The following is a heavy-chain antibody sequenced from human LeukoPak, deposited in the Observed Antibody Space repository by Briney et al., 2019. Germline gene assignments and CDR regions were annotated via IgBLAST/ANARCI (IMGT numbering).Heavy chain of an antibody. CDR3: STHDTMVGIS. CDR2: VGDSNTDT. Sequence: GGSLRLPCVASGFSFSRNAMNWLRDPPGKGLEWVSGVGDSNTDTSYADSVKGRFTISRDNSQNTVSLVMNNLSAEDTAIYYCSTHDTMVGISWGQGTLVTVSS. D-gene: IGHD1-26*01. J-gene: IGHJ4*02. V-gene: IGHV3-23*01. CDR1: GFSFSRNA.